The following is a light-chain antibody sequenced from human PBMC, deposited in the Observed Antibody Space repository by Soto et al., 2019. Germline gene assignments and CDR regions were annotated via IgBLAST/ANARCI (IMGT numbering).Light chain of an antibody. J-gene: IGKJ1*01. CDR1: QSISSW. CDR2: KAS. CDR3: QQYNSYCT. Sequence: DIQMTQSPSTLSASVGDRVTITCRASQSISSWLAWYQQKPGKAPKLLIYKASSLESGFPSRFSGSGSGTEFTLTITILQPDDFATYYCQQYNSYCTFGQGTKVEIK. V-gene: IGKV1-5*03.